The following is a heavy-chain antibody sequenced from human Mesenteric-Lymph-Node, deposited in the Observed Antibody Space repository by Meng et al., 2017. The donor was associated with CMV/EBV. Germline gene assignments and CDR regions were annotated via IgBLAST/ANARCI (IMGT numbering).Heavy chain of an antibody. Sequence: GESLKISCAASGFIFSDYAMSWVRQAPGKGLEWVSAISASGGSTYYADSVKGRFTISRDSSKNTLYLQMNSLRAEDTAVYYCARVVITTDYWGQGTLVTVSS. CDR3: ARVVITTDY. CDR2: ISASGGST. V-gene: IGHV3-23*01. D-gene: IGHD3-22*01. CDR1: GFIFSDYA. J-gene: IGHJ4*02.